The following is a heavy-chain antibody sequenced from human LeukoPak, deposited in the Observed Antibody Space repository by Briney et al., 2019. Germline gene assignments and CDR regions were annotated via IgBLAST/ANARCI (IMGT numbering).Heavy chain of an antibody. CDR3: ARTGNGWLHQGLGPYYFDY. CDR1: GGSFSAYD. CDR2: INHSGST. V-gene: IGHV4-34*01. J-gene: IGHJ4*02. D-gene: IGHD5-24*01. Sequence: SETLSLTCAVYGGSFSAYDWSWIRQPPGKGLEWIGEINHSGSTNYNPSLKSRVTISVDTSKNQFSLKLSSVTAADTAVYYCARTGNGWLHQGLGPYYFDYWGQGTLVTVSS.